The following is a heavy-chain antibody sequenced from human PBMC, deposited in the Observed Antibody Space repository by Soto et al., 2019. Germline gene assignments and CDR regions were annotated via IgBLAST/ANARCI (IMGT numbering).Heavy chain of an antibody. CDR1: DCSSRRSYH. D-gene: IGHD3-10*01. J-gene: IGHJ6*02. CDR2: IYYLGTT. Sequence: DCSSRRSYHYRKKRHSPGKGLEWIGNIYYLGTTDNNPSLKSRVTMSVDTSKNQFSLKLASVTAADTAVYYCASLYFYGSGSYHYGMDVCGQGTTLTVSS. V-gene: IGHV4-39*01. CDR3: ASLYFYGSGSYHYGMDV.